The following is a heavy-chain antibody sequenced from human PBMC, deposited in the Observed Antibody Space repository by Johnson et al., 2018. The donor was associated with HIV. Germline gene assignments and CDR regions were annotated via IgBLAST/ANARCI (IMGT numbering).Heavy chain of an antibody. V-gene: IGHV3-30*18. CDR3: AKEPTVGYSGSFSGAFDI. Sequence: QVQLVESGGGLVQPGGSLRLSCAASGFTFSSYGMHWVRQAPGKGLEWVAVISYDGSNKYYADSVRGRFTISRDNSKNTVYLQMNSLRAEDTAVYYCAKEPTVGYSGSFSGAFDIWGQGTLVTVSS. CDR2: ISYDGSNK. J-gene: IGHJ3*02. CDR1: GFTFSSYG. D-gene: IGHD1-26*01.